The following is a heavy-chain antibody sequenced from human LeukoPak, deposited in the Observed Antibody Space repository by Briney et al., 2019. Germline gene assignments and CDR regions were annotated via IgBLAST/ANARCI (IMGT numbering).Heavy chain of an antibody. D-gene: IGHD3-9*01. V-gene: IGHV5-51*01. J-gene: IGHJ6*03. CDR2: IYPGDSDT. CDR1: GYSFTSYW. Sequence: GESLKISCKGSGYSFTSYWIGWVRQMPGKALEWMGIIYPGDSDTRYSPSFQGQVTISADKSISTAYLQWSSLKASDTAMYYCERHVDYDILTGYYPPFYYYMDVWGKGTTVTVSS. CDR3: ERHVDYDILTGYYPPFYYYMDV.